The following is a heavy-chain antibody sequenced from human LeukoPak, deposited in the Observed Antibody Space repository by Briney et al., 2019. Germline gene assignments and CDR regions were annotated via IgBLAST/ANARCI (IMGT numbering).Heavy chain of an antibody. J-gene: IGHJ5*02. CDR1: GFTFSDCY. Sequence: PGGSLRLSCAASGFTFSDCYMSWIRQAAGKGLEWVSYISSSGSTIYYADSVKGRFTISRDNAKNSLYLQMNSLRAEDTAVYYCARDGNTYYDILTGYDPWGQGTLVTVSS. V-gene: IGHV3-11*01. CDR2: ISSSGSTI. D-gene: IGHD3-9*01. CDR3: ARDGNTYYDILTGYDP.